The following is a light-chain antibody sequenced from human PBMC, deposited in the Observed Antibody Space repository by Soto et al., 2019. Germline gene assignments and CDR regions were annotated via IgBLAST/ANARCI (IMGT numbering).Light chain of an antibody. CDR3: SSYTSSSVYV. CDR1: SSDVGDYNY. V-gene: IGLV2-14*01. J-gene: IGLJ1*01. Sequence: QSALTQPAPVSGSPGQSITISCTGTSSDVGDYNYVSWYQQHPGKAPKLMIYDVSNRPSGVSNRFSGSKSGNTASLTISGLQAEDEADYYCSSYTSSSVYVFGTGTKVTV. CDR2: DVS.